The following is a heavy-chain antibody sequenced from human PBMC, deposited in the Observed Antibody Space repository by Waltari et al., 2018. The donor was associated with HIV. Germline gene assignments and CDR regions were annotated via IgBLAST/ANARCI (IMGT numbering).Heavy chain of an antibody. J-gene: IGHJ4*02. CDR1: GGSISSYY. CDR3: ARDSHSSGYDY. V-gene: IGHV4-59*01. Sequence: QVQLQESGPGLVKPSETLSLTCTVSGGSISSYYWSWIRQPPGKGLEWIGYIYYSGSTNYNPSLKSRVTISVDTSKNQFSLKLSSVTAADTAVYYCARDSHSSGYDYWGQGTLVTVSS. CDR2: IYYSGST. D-gene: IGHD3-22*01.